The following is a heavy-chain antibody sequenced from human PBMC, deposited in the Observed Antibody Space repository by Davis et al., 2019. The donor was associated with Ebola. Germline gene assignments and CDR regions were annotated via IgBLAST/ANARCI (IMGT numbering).Heavy chain of an antibody. J-gene: IGHJ5*02. V-gene: IGHV1-69*13. CDR3: ARDDIIGSSWYRNWFDP. CDR1: GGTFSSYA. D-gene: IGHD6-13*01. CDR2: IIPIFGTA. Sequence: SVKVSCKASGGTFSSYAISWVRQAPGQGLEWMGGIIPIFGTANYAQKFQGRVTITADESTSTAYMELSSLRSEDTAVYYCARDDIIGSSWYRNWFDPWGQGTLVTVSS.